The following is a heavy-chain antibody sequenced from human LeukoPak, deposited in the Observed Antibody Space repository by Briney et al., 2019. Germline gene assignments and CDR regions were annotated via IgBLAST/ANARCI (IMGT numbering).Heavy chain of an antibody. D-gene: IGHD6-13*01. CDR2: FDPEDGET. CDR1: GYTLTELS. CDR3: ATGPSWSSSWYIFDY. J-gene: IGHJ4*02. Sequence: ASVKVSCKVSGYTLTELSMHWVRQAPGKGLEWMGGFDPEDGETIYAQKFQGRVTMTEDTSTDTAYMELSSLRSEDTAVYYCATGPSWSSSWYIFDYWGQGTLVTVSS. V-gene: IGHV1-24*01.